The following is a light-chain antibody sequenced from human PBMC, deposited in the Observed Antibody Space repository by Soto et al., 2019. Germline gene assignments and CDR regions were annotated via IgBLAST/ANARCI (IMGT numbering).Light chain of an antibody. J-gene: IGKJ1*01. CDR2: DAS. CDR1: QGISSW. Sequence: DIQMTQSPSSVSESVGDIVTITRLASQGISSWLAWYQQKPGKAPKLLIYDASSLESGVPSRFSGSGSGTDFTLTINSLQSEDFAVYYCHQYNMRPWTFGQGTKVDIK. V-gene: IGKV1-5*01. CDR3: HQYNMRPWT.